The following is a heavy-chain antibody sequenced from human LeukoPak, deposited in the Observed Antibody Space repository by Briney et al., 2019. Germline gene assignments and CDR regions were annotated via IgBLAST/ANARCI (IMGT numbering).Heavy chain of an antibody. CDR3: ATPGLAGEYFDY. D-gene: IGHD2/OR15-2a*01. CDR1: GITFSDCN. V-gene: IGHV3-48*01. Sequence: GGSLRLSCAASGITFSDCNMNWVRQAPGRGLEWISYITTTSRTIYYADSVKGRFTTSRDNAKSSLYLQMNSLRVDDTAVYYCATPGLAGEYFDYWGQGTLVTVSS. J-gene: IGHJ4*02. CDR2: ITTTSRTI.